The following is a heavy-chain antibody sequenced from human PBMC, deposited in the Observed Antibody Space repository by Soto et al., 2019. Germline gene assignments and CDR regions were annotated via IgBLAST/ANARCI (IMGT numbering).Heavy chain of an antibody. J-gene: IGHJ5*02. V-gene: IGHV1-69*01. CDR1: ARTFSGYG. Sequence: WVQFSCNASARTFSGYGISGVRQAPGQGLECRGGIIPIFGTANYAQKFQGRVTITADESTSTAYMELSSLRSEDTAVYYCARGRITMVRGVHNWFHPWGQGTLVTVSS. CDR2: IIPIFGTA. CDR3: ARGRITMVRGVHNWFHP. D-gene: IGHD3-10*01.